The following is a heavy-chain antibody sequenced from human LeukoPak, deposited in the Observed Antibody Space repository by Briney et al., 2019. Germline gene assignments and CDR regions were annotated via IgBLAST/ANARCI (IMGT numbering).Heavy chain of an antibody. CDR3: ARGPNGRYCSSTSCYPRGYYYGMDV. CDR1: GGSISNENW. CDR2: IYHSGST. J-gene: IGHJ6*02. D-gene: IGHD2-2*01. Sequence: PSGTLSLTCAVSGGSISNENWWGWVRQPPGKGLEWIGEIYHSGSTSYIPSLKSRITISVDTSKNQFSLKLSSVTAADTAVYYCARGPNGRYCSSTSCYPRGYYYGMDVWGQGTTVTVSS. V-gene: IGHV4-4*02.